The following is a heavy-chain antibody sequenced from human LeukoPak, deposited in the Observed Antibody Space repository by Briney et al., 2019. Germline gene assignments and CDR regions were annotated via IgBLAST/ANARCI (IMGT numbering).Heavy chain of an antibody. CDR3: ARDPGYYYYMDV. CDR2: IYYSGST. CDR1: GDSVSSSGHY. V-gene: IGHV4-39*07. J-gene: IGHJ6*03. Sequence: SETLSLTCSVSGDSVSSSGHYWGWIRQPPGKGLEWIGYIYYSGSTYYNPSLKSRLTISVDTSKNQFSLKLSSVTAADTAVYYCARDPGYYYYMDVWGKGTTVTVSS.